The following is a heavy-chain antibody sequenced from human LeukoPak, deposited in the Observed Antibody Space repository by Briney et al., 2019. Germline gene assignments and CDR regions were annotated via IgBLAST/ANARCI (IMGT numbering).Heavy chain of an antibody. V-gene: IGHV3-23*01. CDR2: IRSGGRT. CDR3: AKGAWNDF. Sequence: GGSLRLSCAASGFTFSTYDMSWVRQAPGKGLEWVSTIRSGGRTYYGEFVEGRFTISSGNFKNTLDSQMDSLRSADTAVYYCAKGAWNDFWGQGTLVTVSS. D-gene: IGHD1-1*01. J-gene: IGHJ4*02. CDR1: GFTFSTYD.